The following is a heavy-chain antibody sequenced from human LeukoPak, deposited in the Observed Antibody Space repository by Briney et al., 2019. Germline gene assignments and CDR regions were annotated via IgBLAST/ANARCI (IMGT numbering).Heavy chain of an antibody. D-gene: IGHD5-18*01. CDR1: GYSSTSYW. V-gene: IGHV5-51*01. Sequence: GESLKISCKGSGYSSTSYWIGWVRQMPGKGLEWMGIIYPGDSDTRYSPSFQGQVTISADKSISTAYLQWSSLKASDTAMYYCARTGSEQLWLGYNWFDPWGQGTLVTVSS. CDR3: ARTGSEQLWLGYNWFDP. CDR2: IYPGDSDT. J-gene: IGHJ5*02.